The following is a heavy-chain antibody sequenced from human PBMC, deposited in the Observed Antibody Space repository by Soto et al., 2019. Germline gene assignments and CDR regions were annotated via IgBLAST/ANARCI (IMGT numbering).Heavy chain of an antibody. V-gene: IGHV1-3*01. CDR1: GYTFTSYA. CDR2: INAGNGNT. CDR3: ARDIMAAAPDY. J-gene: IGHJ4*02. Sequence: QVQLVQSGAEVKKPGASVKVSCKASGYTFTSYAMHWVRQAPGQRLEWMGWINAGNGNTKYSQTFQGRVTITRDTSASTAYMELSSLRSEDTAVYYCARDIMAAAPDYWGQGTLVTVSS. D-gene: IGHD6-13*01.